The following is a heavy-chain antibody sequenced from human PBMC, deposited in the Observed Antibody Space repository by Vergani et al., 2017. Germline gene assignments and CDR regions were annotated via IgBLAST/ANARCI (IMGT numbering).Heavy chain of an antibody. CDR2: TSYDGGNK. J-gene: IGHJ3*02. V-gene: IGHV3-30*04. D-gene: IGHD1-14*01. Sequence: QVQLVESGGGVVQPGRSLRLSCAASGFTFSSYAMHWVRQAPGKGLEWVAVTSYDGGNKYYADSVKGRFTISRDNSKNTLYLQMNSLRAEDTAVYYCARELTEAFDIWGQGTMVTVSS. CDR3: ARELTEAFDI. CDR1: GFTFSSYA.